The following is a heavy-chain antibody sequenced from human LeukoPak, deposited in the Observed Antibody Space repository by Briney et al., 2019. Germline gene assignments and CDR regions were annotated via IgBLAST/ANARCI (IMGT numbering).Heavy chain of an antibody. D-gene: IGHD3-3*01. CDR1: GFTFSDYY. V-gene: IGHV3-30*03. Sequence: GGSLRLSCAASGFTFSDYYMSWIRQAPGKGLEWVAVISDDGRHNYYADSVKGRFTISRDNSKSTLYLQMNSLRDDDSAVYYCARILYDFWSGRPLDYWGQGTLVTVSS. J-gene: IGHJ4*02. CDR3: ARILYDFWSGRPLDY. CDR2: ISDDGRHN.